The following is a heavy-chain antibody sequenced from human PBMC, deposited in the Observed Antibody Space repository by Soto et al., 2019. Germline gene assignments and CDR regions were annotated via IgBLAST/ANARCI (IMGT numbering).Heavy chain of an antibody. Sequence: QVQLVQSGAEVKKPGSSVKVSCKASGGTFSSYAISWVRQAPGQGLEWMGGIIPIFGTANYAQKFQGRVTLPATKSRSQPKREGSSVSLENAAVFYWGGKKNGGGWFSRLDSGGQEPLVPVSS. CDR1: GGTFSSYA. D-gene: IGHD6-19*01. V-gene: IGHV1-69*06. CDR3: GGKKNGGGWFSRLDS. CDR2: IIPIFGTA. J-gene: IGHJ4*02.